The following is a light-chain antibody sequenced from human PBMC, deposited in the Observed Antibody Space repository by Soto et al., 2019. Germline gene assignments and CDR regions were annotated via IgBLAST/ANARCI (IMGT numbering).Light chain of an antibody. Sequence: QSALTQPASVPGSPGQSITISCTGTSSDVGGYNYVSWYQQHPGKAPKLMIYDVSNRPSGVSNRFSGSKSGNTASLTISGLQAEDEADYYCSSYTSSQSVFGGGTKLTVL. CDR1: SSDVGGYNY. V-gene: IGLV2-14*01. J-gene: IGLJ2*01. CDR3: SSYTSSQSV. CDR2: DVS.